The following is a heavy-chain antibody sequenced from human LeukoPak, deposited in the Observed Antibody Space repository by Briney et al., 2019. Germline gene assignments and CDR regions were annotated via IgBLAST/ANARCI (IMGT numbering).Heavy chain of an antibody. J-gene: IGHJ4*02. CDR1: GFTFSSYG. CDR2: IWYDGSNK. V-gene: IGHV3-33*01. D-gene: IGHD6-19*01. Sequence: PGGSLRLSCAASGFTFSSYGMHWVRQAPGKGLEWVAVIWYDGSNKYYVDSVKGRFTISRDNSKNTLYLQMNSLRAEDTAVYYCARDKAYSSGWYGGRQGGFDYWGQGTLVTVSS. CDR3: ARDKAYSSGWYGGRQGGFDY.